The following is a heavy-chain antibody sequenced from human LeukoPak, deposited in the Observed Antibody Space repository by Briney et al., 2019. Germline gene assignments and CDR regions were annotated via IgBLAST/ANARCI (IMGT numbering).Heavy chain of an antibody. V-gene: IGHV3-21*04. CDR1: GFTFSSYS. CDR3: ARSSYSSSSSV. CDR2: ISSSSSYI. J-gene: IGHJ3*01. Sequence: GGSLRLSCAASGFTFSSYSMNWVRQAPGKGLEWVSSISSSSSYIYYADSVKGRFTVSRDNAKNSLYLQINSLRAEDTAVYYCARSSYSSSSSVWGQGTMVTVSS. D-gene: IGHD6-6*01.